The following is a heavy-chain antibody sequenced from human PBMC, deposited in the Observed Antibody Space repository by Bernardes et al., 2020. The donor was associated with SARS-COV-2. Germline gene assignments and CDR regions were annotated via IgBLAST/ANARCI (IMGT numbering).Heavy chain of an antibody. Sequence: SETLSLTCTVSGGSISSTLYYWGWIRQPPGKGLEWIGGIYYSGFTSYNPSLKSRVIISVDTSKNHFSLRLISVTAADSAVYYCARRNYCGGDCHAYNFDYWGQGTLVTVSS. J-gene: IGHJ4*02. D-gene: IGHD2-21*02. V-gene: IGHV4-39*02. CDR1: GGSISSTLYY. CDR3: ARRNYCGGDCHAYNFDY. CDR2: IYYSGFT.